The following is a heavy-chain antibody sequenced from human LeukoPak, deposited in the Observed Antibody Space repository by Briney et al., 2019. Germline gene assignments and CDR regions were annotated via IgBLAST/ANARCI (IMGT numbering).Heavy chain of an antibody. CDR1: GFTFSDYY. CDR2: ISSSGSTI. D-gene: IGHD6-13*01. Sequence: IPGGSLRLSCAASGFTFSDYYMSWIRQAPGKGLEWVSYISSSGSTIYYADSVKGRFTISRDNAKNSLYLQMNSLRAEDTAVYCCARSIAAAGYLHYYYYYMDVWGKGTTVTVSS. V-gene: IGHV3-11*01. CDR3: ARSIAAAGYLHYYYYYMDV. J-gene: IGHJ6*03.